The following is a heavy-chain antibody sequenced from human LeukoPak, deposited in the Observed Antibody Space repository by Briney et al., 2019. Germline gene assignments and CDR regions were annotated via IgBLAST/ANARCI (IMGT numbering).Heavy chain of an antibody. Sequence: SQTLSLTCTVSGGSISSGDYYWTWIRQHPGKGLEWIGYIDYSGTTYNPSLKSRGTISIDTSKKQFSPKMSFWAAAVTAVDYCSRDVGGSYAGDAFDIWGQGMMVIVSS. J-gene: IGHJ3*02. D-gene: IGHD1-26*01. CDR3: SRDVGGSYAGDAFDI. CDR2: IDYSGTT. V-gene: IGHV4-31*03. CDR1: GGSISSGDYY.